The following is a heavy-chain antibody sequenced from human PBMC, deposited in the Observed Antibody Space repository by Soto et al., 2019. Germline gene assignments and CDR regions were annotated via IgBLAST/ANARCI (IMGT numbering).Heavy chain of an antibody. CDR2: MSHSGRT. V-gene: IGHV4-38-2*01. D-gene: IGHD2-21*02. J-gene: IGHJ3*02. CDR1: GYSISSGYY. Sequence: SETLSLTCAVSGYSISSGYYWGWIRQPPGEGLEWIGCMSHSGRTYNNPSLKSRVTISRDTSKNQFSLQLTSVTAADTAVYYCARTRGQLLTDAFDIWGQGTMVTVSS. CDR3: ARTRGQLLTDAFDI.